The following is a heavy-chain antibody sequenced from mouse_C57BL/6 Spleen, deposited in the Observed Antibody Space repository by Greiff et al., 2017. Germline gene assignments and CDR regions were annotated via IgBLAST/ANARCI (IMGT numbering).Heavy chain of an antibody. D-gene: IGHD2-5*01. CDR2: ISSGSSTI. CDR1: GFTFSDYG. CDR3: ARGYSNYVRGAIDY. V-gene: IGHV5-17*01. J-gene: IGHJ4*01. Sequence: DVMLVESGGGLVKPGGSLKLTCAASGFTFSDYGMHWVRQAPEKGLEWVAYISSGSSTIYYADTVKGRFTISRDNAKNTLFLQMTSLRSEDTAMYYCARGYSNYVRGAIDYWGQGTSVTVSS.